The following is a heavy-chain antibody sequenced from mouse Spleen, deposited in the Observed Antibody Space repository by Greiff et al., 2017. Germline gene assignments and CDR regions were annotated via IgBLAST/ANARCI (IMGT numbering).Heavy chain of an antibody. CDR1: GFNIKDDY. J-gene: IGHJ4*01. CDR2: IDPENGDT. V-gene: IGHV14-4*01. D-gene: IGHD2-14*01. CDR3: TTGVLSAMDY. Sequence: EVKLQESGAELVRPGASVKLSCTASGFNIKDDYMHWVKQRPEQGLEWIGWIDPENGDTEYASKFQGKATITADTSSNTAYLQLSSLTSEDTAVYYCTTGVLSAMDYWGQGTSVTVSS.